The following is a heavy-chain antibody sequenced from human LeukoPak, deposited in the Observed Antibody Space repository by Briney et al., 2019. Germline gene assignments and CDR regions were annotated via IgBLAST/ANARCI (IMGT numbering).Heavy chain of an antibody. CDR3: ARPATVTGDWYFDL. CDR1: GFTFSSYG. V-gene: IGHV3-33*01. Sequence: GGSLRLSCAASGFTFSSYGMHWVRQAPGKGLEWVGLIWYDGTNKYYADSVKGRFTISRDKSKNTLYLQMNSLRVEDTAVYYCARPATVTGDWYFDLWGRGTLVTVSS. D-gene: IGHD4-17*01. J-gene: IGHJ2*01. CDR2: IWYDGTNK.